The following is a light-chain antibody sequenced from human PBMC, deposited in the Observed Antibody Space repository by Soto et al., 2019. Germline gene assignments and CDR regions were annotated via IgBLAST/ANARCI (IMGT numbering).Light chain of an antibody. J-gene: IGKJ4*01. CDR1: QSVSSSF. CDR2: GAS. CDR3: QQYGSSPLT. Sequence: EIVLTQSPGTLSLSPGERATLSCSASQSVSSSFLAGYQQKPGQAPRILIYGASSRATAIPDRFNVNGYGADFSLTISRLEPEDGAVYYCQQYGSSPLTFGGGTKVQIK. V-gene: IGKV3-20*01.